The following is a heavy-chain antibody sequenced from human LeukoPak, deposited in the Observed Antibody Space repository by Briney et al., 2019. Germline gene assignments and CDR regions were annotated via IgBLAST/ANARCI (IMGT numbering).Heavy chain of an antibody. CDR2: ISPSGGST. CDR1: GYTFTGYW. CDR3: AEGAVAGTRLRYYYYYMDV. J-gene: IGHJ6*03. Sequence: ASVKVSCKAFGYTFTGYWMHWVRQAPGQGPEWMGVISPSGGSTIYAQKFKGRVTLTRDMSTSTDYLELSSLRSEDTAVYYCAEGAVAGTRLRYYYYYMDVWGKGTTVTISS. D-gene: IGHD6-19*01. V-gene: IGHV1-46*01.